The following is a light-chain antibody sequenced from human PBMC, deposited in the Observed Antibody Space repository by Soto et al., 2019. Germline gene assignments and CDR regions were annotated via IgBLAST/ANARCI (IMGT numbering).Light chain of an antibody. CDR1: SSDVGNYNY. CDR2: DVN. CDR3: CSYAGSYTWV. V-gene: IGLV2-11*01. Sequence: QSVLTQPRSVSGSPGQSVTISCTGTSSDVGNYNYVSWYQQHPGKAPKLMIYDVNKRPSGVPDRFSGSKSGNTASLTISGLQTEDEADYYCCSYAGSYTWVFGGGTTLTVL. J-gene: IGLJ3*02.